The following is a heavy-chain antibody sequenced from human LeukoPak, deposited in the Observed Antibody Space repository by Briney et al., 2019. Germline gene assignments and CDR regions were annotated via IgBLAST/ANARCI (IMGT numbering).Heavy chain of an antibody. J-gene: IGHJ4*02. CDR2: FDPEDGET. V-gene: IGHV1-24*01. CDR3: ATGPQVNELLPRY. CDR1: GYTLTELS. D-gene: IGHD1-7*01. Sequence: ASVKVSCKVSGYTLTELSMHWVRQAPGKGLEWMGGFDPEDGETIYAQKFQGRVTMTEDTSTDTAYLELSSLRSEDTAVYYCATGPQVNELLPRYWGQGTLVTVSS.